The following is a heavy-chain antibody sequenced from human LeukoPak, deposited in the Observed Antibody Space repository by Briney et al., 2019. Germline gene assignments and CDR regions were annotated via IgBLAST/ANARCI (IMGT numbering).Heavy chain of an antibody. D-gene: IGHD2-15*01. CDR1: GYSFTSYW. J-gene: IGHJ4*02. Sequence: GESLKISCKGSGYSFTSYWIGWVRQMPGKGLEWMGIIYPGDSDTRYSPSFQGQVTISADKSISTAYLQWSSLKASDTAMYYCARHVLEGHCSGGSCYSPFFDYWGQGTLVTVSS. V-gene: IGHV5-51*01. CDR3: ARHVLEGHCSGGSCYSPFFDY. CDR2: IYPGDSDT.